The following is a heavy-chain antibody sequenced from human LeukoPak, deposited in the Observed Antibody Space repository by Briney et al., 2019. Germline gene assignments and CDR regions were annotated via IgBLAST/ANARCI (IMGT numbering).Heavy chain of an antibody. D-gene: IGHD3-9*01. CDR1: GFTFSSYS. J-gene: IGHJ5*02. Sequence: GGSLRLSCAASGFTFSSYSMNWVRQAPGKGLEWISYISSSGSNIDYADSVKGRFTISRDNGKNSLFLQMNSLRVEDTAVYYCARTAFDWSQVGGNWFDPWGQGTLVTVSS. V-gene: IGHV3-48*04. CDR3: ARTAFDWSQVGGNWFDP. CDR2: ISSSGSNI.